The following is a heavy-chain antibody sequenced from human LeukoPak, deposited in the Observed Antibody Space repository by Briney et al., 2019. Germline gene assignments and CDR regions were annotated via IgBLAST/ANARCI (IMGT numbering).Heavy chain of an antibody. J-gene: IGHJ4*02. V-gene: IGHV3-30*02. Sequence: GSLRLSCAASAFTFSRYGMHWVRQAPGKGLEWVAFIRYDGSNKYYADSVKGRFTISRDNAKNSLYLQMNSLRAEDTAVYYCARDPPGDYWGQGTLVTVSS. CDR2: IRYDGSNK. CDR1: AFTFSRYG. CDR3: ARDPPGDY.